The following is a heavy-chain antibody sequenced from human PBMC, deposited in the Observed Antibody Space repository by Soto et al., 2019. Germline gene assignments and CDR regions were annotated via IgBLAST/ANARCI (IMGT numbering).Heavy chain of an antibody. CDR1: VGSISSYY. J-gene: IGHJ4*02. D-gene: IGHD3-10*01. CDR2: IYYSGST. CDR3: ARVSMVRGVYVARRYFDY. Sequence: PSETLSLTCTVSVGSISSYYWSWIRQPPGKGLEWIGYIYYSGSTNYNPSLKSRVTISVDTSKNQFSLKLSSVTAADTAVYYCARVSMVRGVYVARRYFDYWGQGTLVTVSS. V-gene: IGHV4-59*01.